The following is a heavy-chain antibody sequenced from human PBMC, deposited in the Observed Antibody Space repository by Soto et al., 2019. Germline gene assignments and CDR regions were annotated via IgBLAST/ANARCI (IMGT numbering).Heavy chain of an antibody. Sequence: GESLKISCKGSGYSFTSYWISWVRQMPGKGLEWMGIVYPGDSGTRYSPSFQGQVTISADKSISTAYLQWSGLKASDTAMYYCARHLREYCNGDDCYDAFDIWGQGTMVTVSS. CDR2: VYPGDSGT. D-gene: IGHD2-15*01. CDR3: ARHLREYCNGDDCYDAFDI. CDR1: GYSFTSYW. V-gene: IGHV5-51*01. J-gene: IGHJ3*02.